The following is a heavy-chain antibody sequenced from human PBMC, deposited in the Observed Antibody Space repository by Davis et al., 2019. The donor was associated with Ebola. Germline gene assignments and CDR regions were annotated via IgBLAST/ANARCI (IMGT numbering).Heavy chain of an antibody. Sequence: SETLSLTCGVSGCSFPNNYWSWVRQFPDKGLEWIGEINHHGATNYNPSRKGRVSISVEAWKRQFSLTMTSVTAADTAVYFCARNLLQYAFDVWGQGTTVSVSS. CDR1: GCSFPNNY. CDR2: INHHGAT. D-gene: IGHD2-15*01. CDR3: ARNLLQYAFDV. V-gene: IGHV4-34*01. J-gene: IGHJ3*01.